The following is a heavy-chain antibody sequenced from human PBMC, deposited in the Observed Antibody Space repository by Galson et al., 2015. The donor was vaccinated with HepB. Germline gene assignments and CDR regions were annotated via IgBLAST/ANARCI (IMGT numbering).Heavy chain of an antibody. V-gene: IGHV3-64D*06. J-gene: IGHJ4*02. CDR2: ISSNGGST. CDR3: VKSRVGAMLAFFDY. Sequence: LRLSCAASGFTFSSYAMHWVRQAPGKGLEYVSAISSNGGSTYYADSVKGRFTISRDNSKNTLYLQMSSLRAEDTAVYYCVKSRVGAMLAFFDYWGQGTLVTVSS. CDR1: GFTFSSYA. D-gene: IGHD1-26*01.